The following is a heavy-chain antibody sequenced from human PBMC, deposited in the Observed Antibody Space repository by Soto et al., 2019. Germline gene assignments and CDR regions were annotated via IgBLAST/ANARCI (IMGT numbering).Heavy chain of an antibody. CDR2: INSDGSST. D-gene: IGHD2-8*02. Sequence: PGGSLRLSCAASGFTFSSYWMHWVRQAPGKGLVWVSRINSDGSSTSYADSVKGRFTISRDNAKNTLYLQMNSLRAEDTAVYYCARNPLVEAYYYYGMDVWGQGTTVTVSS. CDR3: ARNPLVEAYYYYGMDV. V-gene: IGHV3-74*01. J-gene: IGHJ6*02. CDR1: GFTFSSYW.